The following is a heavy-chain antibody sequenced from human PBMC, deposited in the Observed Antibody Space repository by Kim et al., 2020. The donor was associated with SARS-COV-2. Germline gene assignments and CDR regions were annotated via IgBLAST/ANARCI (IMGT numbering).Heavy chain of an antibody. CDR1: GYTFTSYA. D-gene: IGHD3-3*01. CDR2: INTNTGNP. V-gene: IGHV7-4-1*02. CDR3: ARSTYYDFWSGYYPYYFDY. J-gene: IGHJ4*02. Sequence: ASVKVSCKASGYTFTSYAMNWVRQAPGQGLEWMGWINTNTGNPTYAQGFTGRFVFSLDTSVSTAYLQISSLKAEDTAVYYCARSTYYDFWSGYYPYYFDYWGQGTVVTVSS.